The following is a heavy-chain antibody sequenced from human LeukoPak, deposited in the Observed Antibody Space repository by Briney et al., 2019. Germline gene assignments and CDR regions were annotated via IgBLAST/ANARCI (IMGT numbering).Heavy chain of an antibody. CDR1: GYTFTSYG. CDR2: ISAYNGNT. Sequence: GASVKVSCKGSGYTFTSYGISWVRQAPGQRLEWMGWISAYNGNTNYAQKLQGRVTMTTDTSTSTAYMELRSLRSDDTAVYYCARASVTMIVVAPQPDYWGQGTLVTVSS. D-gene: IGHD3-22*01. J-gene: IGHJ4*02. CDR3: ARASVTMIVVAPQPDY. V-gene: IGHV1-18*01.